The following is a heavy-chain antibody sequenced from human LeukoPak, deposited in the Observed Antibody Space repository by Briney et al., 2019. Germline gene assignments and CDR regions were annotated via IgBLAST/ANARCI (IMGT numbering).Heavy chain of an antibody. CDR2: MKPNSGNT. D-gene: IGHD5-12*01. CDR1: GYTFTSYD. CDR3: ASYGGYNDY. V-gene: IGHV1-8*01. Sequence: ASVKVSCKASGYTFTSYDINWVRQATGQGLEWMGWMKPNSGNTSYAQKFQSRVTMTRNNSTITAYMEPSSLRSEDTAVYYCASYGGYNDYWGQGTLVTVSS. J-gene: IGHJ4*02.